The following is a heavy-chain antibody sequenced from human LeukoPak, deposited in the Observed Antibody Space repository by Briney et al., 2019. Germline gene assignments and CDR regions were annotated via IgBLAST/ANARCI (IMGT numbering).Heavy chain of an antibody. D-gene: IGHD3-10*01. J-gene: IGHJ3*02. CDR1: GYTFTSYG. Sequence: GASVKVSCKASGYTFTSYGISWVRQAPGQGLEWMGWISAYNGNTNYAQKLQGRVTMTTDTSTSTAYMELRSLRSDDTAVYYCARGNVLLWFGEDRGAFDIWGQGTMVTVSS. CDR2: ISAYNGNT. CDR3: ARGNVLLWFGEDRGAFDI. V-gene: IGHV1-18*01.